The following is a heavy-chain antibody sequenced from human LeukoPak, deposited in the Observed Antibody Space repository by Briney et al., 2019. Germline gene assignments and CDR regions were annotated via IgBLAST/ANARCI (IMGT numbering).Heavy chain of an antibody. CDR1: GFTFSSYA. J-gene: IGHJ4*02. CDR3: AKDVKDYVAVAIDY. V-gene: IGHV3-23*01. Sequence: EGSLRLSCAASGFTFSSYAMSWVRQAPGKGLEGVSAISGSGGSTYYADSVKGRFTISRDNSKNTLYLQMNSLRAEDTAVYYCAKDVKDYVAVAIDYWGQGTLVTVSS. CDR2: ISGSGGST. D-gene: IGHD6-19*01.